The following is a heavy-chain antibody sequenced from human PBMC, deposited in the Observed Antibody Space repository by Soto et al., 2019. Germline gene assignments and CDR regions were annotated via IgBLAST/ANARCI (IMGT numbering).Heavy chain of an antibody. V-gene: IGHV3-73*01. Sequence: GGSLRLSCAASGIFFSGSAMHWVRQASEKGLEWVGRIRTKANNYATAYTASVKGRFTISRDDSKNTAYLQMNSLKTEDTAVYYCTRGEYYYASGSYYPFDYWGHGILVTVSS. CDR2: IRTKANNYAT. CDR1: GIFFSGSA. CDR3: TRGEYYYASGSYYPFDY. J-gene: IGHJ4*01. D-gene: IGHD3-10*01.